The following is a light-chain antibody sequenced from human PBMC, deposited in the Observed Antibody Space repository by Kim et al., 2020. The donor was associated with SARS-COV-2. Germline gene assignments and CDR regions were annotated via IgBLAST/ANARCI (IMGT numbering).Light chain of an antibody. CDR3: TSYTTSTTWV. CDR1: SSDIGAYNY. J-gene: IGLJ3*02. CDR2: DVT. Sequence: QSALTQPASVSGSPGQSITISCTGTSSDIGAYNYVAWYQQHPGKVPKLMIYDVTKRPSGVSDRFSGSKSANTASLTISGLQAEDETDYYCTSYTTSTTWVFGGGTK. V-gene: IGLV2-14*03.